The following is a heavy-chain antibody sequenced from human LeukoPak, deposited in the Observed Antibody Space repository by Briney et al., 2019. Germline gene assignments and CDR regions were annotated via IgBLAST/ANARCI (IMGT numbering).Heavy chain of an antibody. V-gene: IGHV1-3*01. Sequence: ASVKVSCKASGYTFTSYAMHWVRQAPGQRLEWMGWINAGNGNTKYSQKFQGRVTITRDASASTAYMELSSLRSEDTAVYYRARLEVDAPGYYYYGMDVWGQGTTVTVSS. J-gene: IGHJ6*02. CDR3: ARLEVDAPGYYYYGMDV. CDR1: GYTFTSYA. CDR2: INAGNGNT. D-gene: IGHD1-1*01.